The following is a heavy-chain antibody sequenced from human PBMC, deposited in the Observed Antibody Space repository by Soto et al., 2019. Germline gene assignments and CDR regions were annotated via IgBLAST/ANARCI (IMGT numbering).Heavy chain of an antibody. CDR2: IWYDESKN. V-gene: IGHV3-33*08. CDR1: GFTFNTHC. J-gene: IGHJ4*02. D-gene: IGHD6-13*01. Sequence: GGALKLPCATTGFTFNTHCIHGGPQAPSKGLGWLEVIWYDESKNYYADSVQGRFTISRDNSKNTLYLQMNSLRAEDTAVYYCARDRVLGGGQQLVRLAYWGQGTLVTVSS. CDR3: ARDRVLGGGQQLVRLAY.